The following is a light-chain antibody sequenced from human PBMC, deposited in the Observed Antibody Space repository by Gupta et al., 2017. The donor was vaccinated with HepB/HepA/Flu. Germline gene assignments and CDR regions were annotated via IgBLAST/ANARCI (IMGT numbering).Light chain of an antibody. Sequence: QSVLTQPPSTSGTPGQRVTISCSGSYSNIGSNPVYWYRQLPGTAPKLVILENNQRPSGVPGRFSGSKSGTSASLAISGLQPEDEAVYYCASRDGVLHGWRFGGGIKVTVL. CDR2: ENN. J-gene: IGLJ3*02. CDR1: YSNIGSNP. V-gene: IGLV1-44*01. CDR3: ASRDGVLHGWR.